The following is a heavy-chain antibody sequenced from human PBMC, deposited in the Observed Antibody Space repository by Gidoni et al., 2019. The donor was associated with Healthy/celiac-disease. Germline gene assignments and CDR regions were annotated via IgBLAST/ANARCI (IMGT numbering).Heavy chain of an antibody. J-gene: IGHJ4*02. Sequence: QVQLQESGPGLVKPSQTLSLTCPVSVGSITSGSYYWSWIRKPAGKGLEWIGRIYTSGSTNYNPYLKSRVNIAVDTSKNQFSLKLSSVTAADTDVYYCARGGYSSGWYSSFGYLDYWGQGTLVTVSS. D-gene: IGHD6-19*01. V-gene: IGHV4-61*02. CDR2: IYTSGST. CDR3: ARGGYSSGWYSSFGYLDY. CDR1: VGSITSGSYY.